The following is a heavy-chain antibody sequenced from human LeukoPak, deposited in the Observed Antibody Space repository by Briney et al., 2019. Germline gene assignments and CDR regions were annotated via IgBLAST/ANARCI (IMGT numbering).Heavy chain of an antibody. CDR3: ASLRSYSDAFDI. Sequence: GESLKISCKGSGYIFTSYWIGWVRQMSGKGLEWMGIIYPGDSDTRYSPSFQGQVSISADKSISTAYLQWSSLKASDTAMYYCASLRSYSDAFDIWGQGTMVTVSS. D-gene: IGHD2-21*01. J-gene: IGHJ3*02. V-gene: IGHV5-51*01. CDR1: GYIFTSYW. CDR2: IYPGDSDT.